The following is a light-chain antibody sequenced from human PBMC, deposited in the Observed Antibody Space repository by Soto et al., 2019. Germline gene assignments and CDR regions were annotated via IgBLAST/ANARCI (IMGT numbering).Light chain of an antibody. J-gene: IGKJ1*01. CDR3: QQYNSYPWT. Sequence: DIQMTQSPSTLSASVGDRVTITCRASQSISSGLAWYQQKPGKAPKLLIYKASSLESGVPSRFSGSGSGTEFTLTISSLQPDDFATYYSQQYNSYPWTFGQGTKVELK. V-gene: IGKV1-5*03. CDR2: KAS. CDR1: QSISSG.